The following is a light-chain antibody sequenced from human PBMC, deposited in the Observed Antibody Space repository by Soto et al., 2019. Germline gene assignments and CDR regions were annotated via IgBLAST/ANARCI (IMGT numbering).Light chain of an antibody. Sequence: IKINQSPSTLSGSIGDRVTIPCRASQTISSWLAWYQQKPGKAPKLLIYKASTRESGVPDRFSGSGSGTDFTLTISSLQAEDVAVYYCQQYYSTPLTFGGGTIVDI. CDR3: QQYYSTPLT. CDR2: KAS. V-gene: IGKV1-5*03. J-gene: IGKJ4*01. CDR1: QTISSW.